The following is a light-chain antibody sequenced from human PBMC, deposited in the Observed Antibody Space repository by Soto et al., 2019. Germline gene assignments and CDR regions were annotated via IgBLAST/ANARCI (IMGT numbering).Light chain of an antibody. CDR2: RAS. CDR1: QHVSSN. J-gene: IGKJ2*01. CDR3: QQYNKWPYT. Sequence: EIVMTQSPATLSVSPGGSATLSCRASQHVSSNLAWYRQKPGQAPTLLIYRASTRATGIPATFSGRGSGTEFTLAISSLQSEDVAVYYCQQYNKWPYTFGQGTKLEI. V-gene: IGKV3-15*01.